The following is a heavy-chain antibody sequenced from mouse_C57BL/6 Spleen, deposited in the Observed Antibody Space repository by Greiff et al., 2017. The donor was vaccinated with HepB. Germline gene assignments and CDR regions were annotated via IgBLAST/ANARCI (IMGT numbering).Heavy chain of an antibody. Sequence: VQLQQPGAELVKPGASVKLSCKASGYTFTSYWMQWVKQRPGQGLEWIGEIDPSDSYTNYNQKFKGKATLTVDTSSSTAYMQLSSLTSEDSAVYYCARRWLLGFAYWGQGTLVTVSA. J-gene: IGHJ3*01. D-gene: IGHD2-3*01. CDR1: GYTFTSYW. V-gene: IGHV1-50*01. CDR2: IDPSDSYT. CDR3: ARRWLLGFAY.